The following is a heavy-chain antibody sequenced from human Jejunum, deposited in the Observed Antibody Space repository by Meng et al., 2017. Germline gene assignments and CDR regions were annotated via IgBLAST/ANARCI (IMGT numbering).Heavy chain of an antibody. J-gene: IGHJ4*02. V-gene: IGHV4-34*01. D-gene: IGHD2-21*02. CDR1: GESFSGYY. CDR3: RLAYCDSDCGDY. Sequence: QVQLQQWGAGLLKPSETPSLTCAVHGESFSGYYWSWSRKPPGKGLQWIGGIDDSGTTDYNPSLKSRVTMSVTTSKKQFSLKLSSVTAADTALYYCRLAYCDSDCGDYWGQGILVTVSS. CDR2: IDDSGTT.